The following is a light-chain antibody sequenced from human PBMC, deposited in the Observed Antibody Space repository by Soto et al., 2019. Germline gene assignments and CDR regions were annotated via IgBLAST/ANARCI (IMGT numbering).Light chain of an antibody. CDR2: DAS. V-gene: IGKV3D-15*01. CDR3: QHYNSYSEA. Sequence: EIAMTQSPATLSVSPGERATLSCRASQSVSSYLAWYQQKPGQAPRLLIYDASNRATGIPARFSGSGSGTEFTLTISSLQPDDFATYYCQHYNSYSEAFGQGTKVDIK. CDR1: QSVSSY. J-gene: IGKJ1*01.